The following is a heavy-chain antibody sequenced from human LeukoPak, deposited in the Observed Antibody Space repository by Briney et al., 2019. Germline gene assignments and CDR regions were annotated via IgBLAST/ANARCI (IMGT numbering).Heavy chain of an antibody. CDR1: GYTFTGYY. Sequence: ASVKVSCKASGYTFTGYYMHWVRXAPGQXLEWMGWINPNSGGTNYAQKFQGRVTMTRDTSISTAYMELSRLRSDDTAVYYCARVLRDSSGYYYFDYWGQGTLVTVSS. D-gene: IGHD3-22*01. CDR3: ARVLRDSSGYYYFDY. J-gene: IGHJ4*02. CDR2: INPNSGGT. V-gene: IGHV1-2*02.